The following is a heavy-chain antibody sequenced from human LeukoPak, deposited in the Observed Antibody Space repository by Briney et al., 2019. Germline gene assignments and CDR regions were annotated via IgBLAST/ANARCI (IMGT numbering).Heavy chain of an antibody. CDR1: GFTFSTYS. J-gene: IGHJ4*02. CDR3: AKDVVRDSGWDLDY. Sequence: PGGSLRLSCAASGFTFSTYSMTWVRQAPGKGLEWVSGIFNSGDKTFYADSVKGRFTTSRDNSKNTLYLQMNSLRAEDTAVYYCAKDVVRDSGWDLDYWGQGTLVTVSS. V-gene: IGHV3-23*01. D-gene: IGHD6-19*01. CDR2: IFNSGDKT.